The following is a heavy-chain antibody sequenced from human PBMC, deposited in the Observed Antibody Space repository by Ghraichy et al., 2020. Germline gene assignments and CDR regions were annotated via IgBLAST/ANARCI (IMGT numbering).Heavy chain of an antibody. CDR1: GGSFSGYY. D-gene: IGHD2-15*01. CDR3: ARGGYCSGGSCSPTYYYYYMDV. V-gene: IGHV4-34*01. CDR2: INHSGST. J-gene: IGHJ6*03. Sequence: SETLSLTCAVYGGSFSGYYWSWLRQPPGKGLEWIGEINHSGSTNYNPSLKSRVTISVDTSKNQFHLKLNSVTAAVTAVYYRARGGYCSGGSCSPTYYYYYMDVWGKGTTVTVSS.